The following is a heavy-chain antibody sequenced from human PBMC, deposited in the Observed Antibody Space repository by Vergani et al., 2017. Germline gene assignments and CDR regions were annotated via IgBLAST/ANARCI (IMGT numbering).Heavy chain of an antibody. CDR1: GFTFSSYS. CDR2: ISSSSSTI. Sequence: EVQLVESGGGLVQPGGSLRLSCAASGFTFSSYSMNWVRQAPGKGLEWVSYISSSSSTIYYADSVKGRFTISRDNAKNSLYLQMNSLRAEDTAVNYCAKDLRGGVFDPWGQGTLVTVSS. J-gene: IGHJ5*02. D-gene: IGHD3-10*01. CDR3: AKDLRGGVFDP. V-gene: IGHV3-48*01.